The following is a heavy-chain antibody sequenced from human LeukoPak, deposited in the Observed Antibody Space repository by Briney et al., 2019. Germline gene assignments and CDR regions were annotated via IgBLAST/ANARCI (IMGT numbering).Heavy chain of an antibody. CDR3: AKSGSGSFLDV. CDR1: GFTFSSYA. D-gene: IGHD3-10*01. J-gene: IGHJ6*04. Sequence: PGGSLRLSCAASGFTFSSYAMHWVRQAPGKGLEWVSGISWNSGSIGYADSVKGRFTISRDNAKNSLYLQMNSLRAEDTALYYCAKSGSGSFLDVWGKGTTVTISS. CDR2: ISWNSGSI. V-gene: IGHV3-9*01.